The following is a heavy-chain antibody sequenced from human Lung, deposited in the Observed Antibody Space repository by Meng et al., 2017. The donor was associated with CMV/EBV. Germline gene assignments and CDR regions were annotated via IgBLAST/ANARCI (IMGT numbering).Heavy chain of an antibody. D-gene: IGHD6-19*01. CDR2: ISTSGST. V-gene: IGHV4-4*07. CDR3: TRAVADTANFDY. J-gene: IGHJ4*02. CDR1: GDSMNNYY. Sequence: QVQIQGSGPGLVKLPEPLPLPGTASGDSMNNYYWSWIRQSAGKGLEWIGRISTSGSTHYNPSLTSRVTLSVDTSKNQISLQLSSVTAADTAVYYCTRAVADTANFDYWGQGTLVTVSS.